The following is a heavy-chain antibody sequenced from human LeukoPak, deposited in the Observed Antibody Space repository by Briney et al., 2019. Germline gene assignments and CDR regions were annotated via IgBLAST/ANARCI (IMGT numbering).Heavy chain of an antibody. V-gene: IGHV5-51*01. Sequence: GESLKISCKGSGYSFPTYWIAWVRQMPGKGLEWMGIIYPDESNIRYSPSFQGQVTISADKSISTAYLQWSSLKAPDTAMYYCARPPSRGYSSSFEYWGQGTLVTVSS. CDR2: IYPDESNI. CDR3: ARPPSRGYSSSFEY. CDR1: GYSFPTYW. D-gene: IGHD2-2*03. J-gene: IGHJ4*02.